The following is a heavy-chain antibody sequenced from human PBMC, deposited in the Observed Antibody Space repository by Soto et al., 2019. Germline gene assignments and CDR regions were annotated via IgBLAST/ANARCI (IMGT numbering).Heavy chain of an antibody. CDR2: IKEDGGER. J-gene: IGHJ4*02. Sequence: ESGGGLVQPGGSLRLSCAASGFTFSNYWMSWVRQAPGKGLEWVANIKEDGGERNYVDSVKGRLTISRDNAKNSLYLQLNSLRAEDTAVYYCARAGSENDYWGQGTLVTVSS. CDR1: GFTFSNYW. D-gene: IGHD3-10*01. V-gene: IGHV3-7*05. CDR3: ARAGSENDY.